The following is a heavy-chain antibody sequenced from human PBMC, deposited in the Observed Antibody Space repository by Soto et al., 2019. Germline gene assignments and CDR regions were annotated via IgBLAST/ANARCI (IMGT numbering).Heavy chain of an antibody. CDR3: ARDRFDTLSSFDAFDI. CDR2: ISYTGSD. Sequence: SETLSPTCTVSGGSASSGSHYWSWMRQPPGGELEWIAYISYTGSDNYNPYLKSRVTISIDMSKNQFSLKLRSVSAADTAVYYCARDRFDTLSSFDAFDIWGRGTMVTVSS. D-gene: IGHD3-10*01. J-gene: IGHJ3*02. V-gene: IGHV4-61*01. CDR1: GGSASSGSHY.